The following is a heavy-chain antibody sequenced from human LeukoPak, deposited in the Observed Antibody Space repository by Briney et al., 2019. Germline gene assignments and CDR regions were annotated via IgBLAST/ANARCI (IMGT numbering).Heavy chain of an antibody. Sequence: PGGSLRLSCAASGFTFSSYAMSWVRQAPGKGLEWVSAISGSGGSTYYADSVKGRFTISRDNSKNTLYLQMNSLRAEDTAVYYCAKDSKVWWLSSDLDYWGQGTLVTVSS. CDR3: AKDSKVWWLSSDLDY. CDR1: GFTFSSYA. D-gene: IGHD5-12*01. V-gene: IGHV3-23*01. J-gene: IGHJ4*02. CDR2: ISGSGGST.